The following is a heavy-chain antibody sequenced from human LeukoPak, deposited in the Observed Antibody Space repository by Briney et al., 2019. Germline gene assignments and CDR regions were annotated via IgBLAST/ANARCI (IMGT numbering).Heavy chain of an antibody. D-gene: IGHD1-1*01. CDR2: IYPGESAA. J-gene: IGHJ4*02. CDR3: ARPGQRTDNAGWNLFDY. V-gene: IGHV5-51*01. Sequence: GESLKISCRGSGYTFTTYWIGWVRQMPGKGLEWMGIIYPGESAARYSPSFQGQVTISVDQSISTTYLQWSSLKASDTAIYYCARPGQRTDNAGWNLFDYWGQGTLVTVSS. CDR1: GYTFTTYW.